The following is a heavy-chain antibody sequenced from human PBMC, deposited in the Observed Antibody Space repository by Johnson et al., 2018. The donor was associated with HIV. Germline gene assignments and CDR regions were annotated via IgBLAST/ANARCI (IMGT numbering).Heavy chain of an antibody. V-gene: IGHV3-7*05. Sequence: VQLVESGGGLVQPGGSLRLSCAASGFTFSSYWMSWVRQAPGRGLEWVANIKQDGSEKYYVDSVKGRFTISRDNAKNSLYLQMNSLRAEDTAVYYCAREGIWYCSGGSCYGAFDIWGQGTMVTVSS. D-gene: IGHD2-15*01. CDR1: GFTFSSYW. CDR2: IKQDGSEK. CDR3: AREGIWYCSGGSCYGAFDI. J-gene: IGHJ3*02.